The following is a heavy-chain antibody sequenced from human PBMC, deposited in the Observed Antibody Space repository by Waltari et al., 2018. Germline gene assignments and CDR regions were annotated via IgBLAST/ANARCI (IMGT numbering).Heavy chain of an antibody. CDR2: IRGSGGST. V-gene: IGHV3-23*01. Sequence: EVQLLESGGGLVQPGGSLRLSCAASGFTFSSYAMSWVRQAPGKGLEWVSAIRGSGGSTYYADSVKGRFTISRDNSKNTLYLQMNSLRAEDTAVYYCAKDERGDYGPHPFYWGQGTLVTVSS. J-gene: IGHJ4*02. D-gene: IGHD4-17*01. CDR3: AKDERGDYGPHPFY. CDR1: GFTFSSYA.